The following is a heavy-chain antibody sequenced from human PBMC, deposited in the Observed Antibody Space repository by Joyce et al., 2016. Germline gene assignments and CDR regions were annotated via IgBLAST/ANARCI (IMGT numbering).Heavy chain of an antibody. J-gene: IGHJ4*02. Sequence: QVQLQESGPGLVTFSETLSLTCTVSGGSISSSYWTWIRQTPGKGLEWIGYVYYSGSTNSNPSLESRVTISVETSKSQFSLDLTSVTAADTAVYNCASGAYDSGGYTPLHYWGQGTLVTVCS. V-gene: IGHV4-59*01. CDR2: VYYSGST. D-gene: IGHD3-22*01. CDR1: GGSISSSY. CDR3: ASGAYDSGGYTPLHY.